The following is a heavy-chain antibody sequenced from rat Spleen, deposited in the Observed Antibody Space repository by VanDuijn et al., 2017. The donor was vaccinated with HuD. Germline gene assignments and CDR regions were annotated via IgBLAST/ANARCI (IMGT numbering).Heavy chain of an antibody. CDR3: ARWGYSRPLDVMDA. CDR2: INSAGST. CDR1: GYSITSGYG. J-gene: IGHJ4*01. Sequence: EVQLQESGPGLVKPSQSLSLTCSVTGYSITSGYGWNWIRKFPGNKLEWMGYINSAGSTNYNPSLKSRISITRDTSRNQFFLQVNSVTTEDTATYYCARWGYSRPLDVMDAWGQGTSVTVSS. D-gene: IGHD1-2*01. V-gene: IGHV3-3*01.